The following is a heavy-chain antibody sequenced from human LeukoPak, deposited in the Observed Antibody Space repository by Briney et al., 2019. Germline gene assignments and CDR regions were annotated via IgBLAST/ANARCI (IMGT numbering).Heavy chain of an antibody. D-gene: IGHD4-17*01. J-gene: IGHJ4*02. Sequence: GGSLRLSCAASGFTFSNYAMSWVRQAPGKGLEWVSAISGSGDSTYYADSVKGRFTISRDNSKNTLYLQMNSLRAEDTAVYYCANVSTVTPGFWGQGTLVTVSS. V-gene: IGHV3-23*01. CDR2: ISGSGDST. CDR1: GFTFSNYA. CDR3: ANVSTVTPGF.